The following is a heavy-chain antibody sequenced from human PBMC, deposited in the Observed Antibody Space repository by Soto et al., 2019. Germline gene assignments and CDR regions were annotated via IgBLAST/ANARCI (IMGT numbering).Heavy chain of an antibody. D-gene: IGHD6-19*01. J-gene: IGHJ4*02. CDR1: GYTFTSYD. Sequence: QVQLVQSGAEVKKPGASVKVSCKASGYTFTSYDINWVRQATGQGLEWMGWMNPNSGNTGYAQKFQGRVTMTRNTSISTAYMELSSLRSEDTAVYYCASGRKEWLAAWVDYWGEGTLVTVSS. CDR3: ASGRKEWLAAWVDY. V-gene: IGHV1-8*01. CDR2: MNPNSGNT.